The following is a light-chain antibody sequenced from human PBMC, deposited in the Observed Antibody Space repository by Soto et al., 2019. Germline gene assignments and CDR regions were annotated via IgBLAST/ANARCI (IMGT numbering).Light chain of an antibody. V-gene: IGKV3-20*01. Sequence: EIVLTQSPGTLSLSPGERATLSCRASQSVSSSYLAWYQQKPGQAPRLLIYGASSRATGIPDRFSGSGSGTDFNLIISRLEHEDFAVYYCQQYGSSLGTFCQGPKVEIK. J-gene: IGKJ1*01. CDR1: QSVSSSY. CDR2: GAS. CDR3: QQYGSSLGT.